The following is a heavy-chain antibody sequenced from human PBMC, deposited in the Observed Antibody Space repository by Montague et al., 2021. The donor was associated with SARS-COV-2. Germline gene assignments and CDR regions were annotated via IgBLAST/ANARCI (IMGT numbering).Heavy chain of an antibody. CDR1: GGSISSGGYY. CDR2: IYYSGST. D-gene: IGHD3-3*01. J-gene: IGHJ4*02. V-gene: IGHV4-31*03. Sequence: TLSLTCTVSGGSISSGGYYWSWIRQHPGKGLEWIGYIYYSGSTYYXPSLKGRVTISVDTSKNQFSLKLSSVTAADTAVYYCARVRGGFLEWLLYFDYWGQGTLVTVSS. CDR3: ARVRGGFLEWLLYFDY.